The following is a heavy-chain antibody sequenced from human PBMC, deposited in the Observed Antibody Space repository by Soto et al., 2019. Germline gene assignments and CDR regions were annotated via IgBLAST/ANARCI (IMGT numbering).Heavy chain of an antibody. CDR2: IIPIFGTA. D-gene: IGHD3-3*01. CDR3: ASPTREWLPPARDYYYGMDV. J-gene: IGHJ6*02. CDR1: GGTFSSYA. V-gene: IGHV1-69*06. Sequence: QVQLVQSGAEVKKPGSSVKVSCKASGGTFSSYAISWVRQAPGQGLEWMGGIIPIFGTANYAQKFQGRVTITADKSTSTAYMDPSSLRSEDTAVYYCASPTREWLPPARDYYYGMDVWGQGTTVTVSS.